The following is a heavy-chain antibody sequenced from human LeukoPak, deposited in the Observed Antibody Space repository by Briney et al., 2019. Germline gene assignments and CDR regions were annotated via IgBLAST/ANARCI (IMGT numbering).Heavy chain of an antibody. J-gene: IGHJ4*02. V-gene: IGHV3-9*03. CDR2: ISWNSGSI. D-gene: IGHD1-7*01. CDR1: GFTFDDYA. CDR3: AKGSELRGLVY. Sequence: PGGSLRLSCAASGFTFDDYAMHWVRQAPGKGLEWVSGISWNSGSIGYADSVKGRFTISRDNAKNSLYLQMNSLRAEDMALYYCAKGSELRGLVYWGQGTLVTVSS.